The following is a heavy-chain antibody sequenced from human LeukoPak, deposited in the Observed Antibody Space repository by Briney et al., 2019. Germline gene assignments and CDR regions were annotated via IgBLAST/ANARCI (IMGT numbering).Heavy chain of an antibody. CDR1: GFSFTTYA. V-gene: IGHV3-23*01. J-gene: IGHJ4*02. CDR2: LNTNGDYT. D-gene: IGHD5-12*01. Sequence: GGSLRLSCAASGFSFTTYAMSWVRQAPGKGLEWVSTLNTNGDYTYYADSVKGRFTISRDNSKNTLYLQMNSLRAEDTAVYYCAKDYSGYDPTFFDYWGQGTLVTVSS. CDR3: AKDYSGYDPTFFDY.